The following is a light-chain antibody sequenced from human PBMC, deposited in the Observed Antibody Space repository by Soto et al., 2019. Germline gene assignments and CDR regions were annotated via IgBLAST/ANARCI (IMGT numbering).Light chain of an antibody. CDR3: MQSLETPWT. J-gene: IGKJ1*01. Sequence: DIVMTQSPLSLPVTPGEAASISCRSSQSLLHSNGYNYVDWYLQKAGQSPHLLIYLGSNRASGVPDRFSGSGLVTYFTLKISRVEAEDVGVYYCMQSLETPWTFGQGTKVDIK. CDR2: LGS. CDR1: QSLLHSNGYNY. V-gene: IGKV2-28*01.